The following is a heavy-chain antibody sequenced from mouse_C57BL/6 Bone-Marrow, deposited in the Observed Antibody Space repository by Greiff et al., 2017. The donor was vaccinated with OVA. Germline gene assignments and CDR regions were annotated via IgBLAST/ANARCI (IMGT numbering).Heavy chain of an antibody. V-gene: IGHV1-82*01. CDR3: ARHEDGYYASYFDY. CDR1: GYAFSSSW. CDR2: IYPGDGDI. J-gene: IGHJ2*01. Sequence: VKLVESGPELVKPGASVKISCKASGYAFSSSWMNWVKQRPGKGLEWIGRIYPGDGDINYNGKFKGKATLTADKSSSTAYMQLSSLTSEDSAVYFCARHEDGYYASYFDYWGQGTTLTVSS. D-gene: IGHD2-3*01.